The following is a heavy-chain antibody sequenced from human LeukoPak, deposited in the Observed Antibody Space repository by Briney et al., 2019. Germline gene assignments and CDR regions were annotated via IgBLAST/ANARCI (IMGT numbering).Heavy chain of an antibody. D-gene: IGHD4-17*01. Sequence: VASVEISCKVSGYTFTDYYMHWVQQAPGKGLEWMGLVDPEGGETIYAEKFQARVTITADTSTDTAYMELHSLRSEGTALYYCATPIYGDYVDYWGQGTLVTVSS. V-gene: IGHV1-69-2*01. J-gene: IGHJ4*02. CDR3: ATPIYGDYVDY. CDR1: GYTFTDYY. CDR2: VDPEGGET.